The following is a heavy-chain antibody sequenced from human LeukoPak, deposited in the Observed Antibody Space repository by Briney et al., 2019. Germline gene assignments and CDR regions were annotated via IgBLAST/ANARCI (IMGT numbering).Heavy chain of an antibody. CDR2: IRYDGSNK. J-gene: IGHJ6*03. D-gene: IGHD4-17*01. V-gene: IGHV3-30*02. CDR1: GFTFSSYG. Sequence: PGGSLRLSCAASGFTFSSYGMHWVRQAPGKGLEWVAFIRYDGSNKYYADSVKGRFTISRDNSKNTLYLQMNSLRAEDTAVYYCAKDRIRLRRNYYYYYMDVWGKGTTVTISS. CDR3: AKDRIRLRRNYYYYYMDV.